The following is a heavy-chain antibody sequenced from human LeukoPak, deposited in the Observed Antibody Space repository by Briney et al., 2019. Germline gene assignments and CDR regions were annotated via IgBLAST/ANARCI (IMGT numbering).Heavy chain of an antibody. J-gene: IGHJ3*02. D-gene: IGHD3-3*01. CDR2: IYYSGST. CDR3: ARGQGTKYYDFWSGPYAFDI. CDR1: GGSISSYY. V-gene: IGHV4-59*01. Sequence: PSETLSLTCTVSGGSISSYYWSWIRQPPGKGLEWIGYIYYSGSTNYNPSLKSRVTISVDTSKNQFSLKPSSVTAADTAVYYCARGQGTKYYDFWSGPYAFDIWGQGTMVTVSS.